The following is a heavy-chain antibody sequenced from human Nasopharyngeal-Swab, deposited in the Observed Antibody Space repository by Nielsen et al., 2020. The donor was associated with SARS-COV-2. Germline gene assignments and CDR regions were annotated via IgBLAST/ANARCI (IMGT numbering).Heavy chain of an antibody. J-gene: IGHJ4*02. Sequence: WVRQAPGHGLEWMGWISAYNGNTNYAQKLQGRVTMTTDTSTSTAYMELRSLRSDDTAVYYCAREGLYYDFWSGFDYWGQGTLVTVSS. CDR3: AREGLYYDFWSGFDY. CDR2: ISAYNGNT. V-gene: IGHV1-18*01. D-gene: IGHD3-3*01.